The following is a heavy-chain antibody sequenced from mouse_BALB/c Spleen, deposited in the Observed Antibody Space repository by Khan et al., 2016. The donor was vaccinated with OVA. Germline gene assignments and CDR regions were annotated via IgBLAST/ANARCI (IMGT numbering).Heavy chain of an antibody. CDR2: IDPENDNT. V-gene: IGHV14-1*02. Sequence: EVQLQESGAELVRPGALVKLSCKASAFNIKDYYMHWIKQRPEQGLVWIGRIDPENDNTIYDPKFQGRASITSDTSSNTAYLQLSSLTSEDTAVYYCARDGYSPWFAYWGQGTLVTVSA. CDR1: AFNIKDYY. D-gene: IGHD2-3*01. CDR3: ARDGYSPWFAY. J-gene: IGHJ3*01.